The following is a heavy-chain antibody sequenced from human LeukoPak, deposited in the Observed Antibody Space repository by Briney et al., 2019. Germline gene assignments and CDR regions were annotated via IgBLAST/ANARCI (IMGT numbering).Heavy chain of an antibody. CDR1: GFSFVTYG. CDR3: ARGPSGWYYFVY. V-gene: IGHV3-20*04. Sequence: PGGSLRLSCAASGFSFVTYGMSWVRQVPGKGLEWVSGINWNGASTVYADSVKGRFTISRDNAKNSLYLQMNSLRAEDTALYYCARGPSGWYYFVYWGQGTLVTVSS. CDR2: INWNGAST. J-gene: IGHJ4*02. D-gene: IGHD6-19*01.